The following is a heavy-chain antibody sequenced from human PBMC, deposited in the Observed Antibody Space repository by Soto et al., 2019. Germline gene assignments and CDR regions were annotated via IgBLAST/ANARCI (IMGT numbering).Heavy chain of an antibody. CDR3: AIGGAAAARGWFDP. J-gene: IGHJ5*02. Sequence: SETLSLTCTVSGGSITSYYWSWIRQPPGKGLEWIGYIYYGGSTNYNPSLKSRVTISVDTSKNQFSLKLSSVTAADTAVYYCAIGGAAAARGWFDPWRQGTLVTVSS. D-gene: IGHD6-13*01. V-gene: IGHV4-59*12. CDR2: IYYGGST. CDR1: GGSITSYY.